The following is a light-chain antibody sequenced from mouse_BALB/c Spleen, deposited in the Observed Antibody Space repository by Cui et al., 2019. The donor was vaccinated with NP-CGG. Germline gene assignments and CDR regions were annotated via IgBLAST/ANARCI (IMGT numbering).Light chain of an antibody. Sequence: QAVAVQEPALTTSPGYTVTVTCRPSIGAVTTSNYANWVQEKPDHLFTGLIGGTNNRAPGVPARFSGSLIGDKAALTITGAQTEDEAIYFCALWYSNHWVFGGGTKLTVL. CDR1: IGAVTTSNY. V-gene: IGLV1*01. CDR3: ALWYSNHWV. J-gene: IGLJ1*01. CDR2: GTN.